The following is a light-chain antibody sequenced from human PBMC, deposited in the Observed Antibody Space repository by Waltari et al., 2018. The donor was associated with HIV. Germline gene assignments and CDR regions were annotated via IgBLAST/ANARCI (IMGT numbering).Light chain of an antibody. Sequence: QSALTPPPSASGSLGQSVTISCTGSSIDIGAYDSVSWFQQHPRSAPKLLLYEVTRRPSTVSDRFSGSRSGSTAFLTVAGLQPDDEATYFCSSYGDSLRVLFGGGTNVTVL. V-gene: IGLV2-8*01. CDR1: SIDIGAYDS. J-gene: IGLJ3*02. CDR3: SSYGDSLRVL. CDR2: EVT.